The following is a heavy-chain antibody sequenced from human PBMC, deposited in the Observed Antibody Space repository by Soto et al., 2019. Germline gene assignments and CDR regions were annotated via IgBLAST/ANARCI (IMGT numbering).Heavy chain of an antibody. D-gene: IGHD3-10*01. J-gene: IGHJ4*02. CDR1: GYTFTSYY. Sequence: ASVKVSCKASGYTFTSYYMHWVRQAPGQGLEWMGIINPSGGSTSYAQKFQGRVTMTRDTPTSTVYMELSSLRSEDTAVYYCARDPSDHVLLWFGELLRGGYFDYWGQGTLVAVSS. V-gene: IGHV1-46*01. CDR2: INPSGGST. CDR3: ARDPSDHVLLWFGELLRGGYFDY.